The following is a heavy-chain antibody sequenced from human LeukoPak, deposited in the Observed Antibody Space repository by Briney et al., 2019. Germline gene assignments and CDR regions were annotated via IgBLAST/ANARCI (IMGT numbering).Heavy chain of an antibody. D-gene: IGHD4-17*01. CDR1: GYTFTSYG. Sequence: GASVKVSCKASGYTFTSYGISWVRQAPGQVLEWMGWISAYNGNTNYAQKLQGRVTMTTDTSTSTAYMELRSLRSDDTAVYYCARVLGTTGYHYYGMDVWGQGTTVTVSS. V-gene: IGHV1-18*01. J-gene: IGHJ6*02. CDR3: ARVLGTTGYHYYGMDV. CDR2: ISAYNGNT.